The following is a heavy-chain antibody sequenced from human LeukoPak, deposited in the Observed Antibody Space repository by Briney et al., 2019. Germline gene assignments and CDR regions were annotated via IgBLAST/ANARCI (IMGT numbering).Heavy chain of an antibody. CDR1: GGSIISSSYY. D-gene: IGHD4-17*01. Sequence: SETLSLTCTVSGGSIISSSYYWGWIRQPPGKGLEWIGRIYYSGSTHYNPALRTRVTIYLDTSKNQFFRKLRSVTAADTAVYYCARLSYGDYLRMAYFDYGGQGNLVTVSS. V-gene: IGHV4-39*01. CDR3: ARLSYGDYLRMAYFDY. J-gene: IGHJ4*02. CDR2: IYYSGST.